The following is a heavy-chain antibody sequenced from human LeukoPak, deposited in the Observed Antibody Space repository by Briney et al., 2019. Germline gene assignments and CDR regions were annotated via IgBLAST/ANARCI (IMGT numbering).Heavy chain of an antibody. CDR3: ARLVGIAAHHFNY. CDR1: GGSISSSTYF. V-gene: IGHV4-39*02. Sequence: SETLSLTCTVSGGSISSSTYFWGWIRQPPGKGLEWIATIYYSGSTYYNPSLKSRVTISVDTSKNHFSLKLSSVTAADTAVYYCARLVGIAAHHFNYWGQGTLVTVSS. CDR2: IYYSGST. J-gene: IGHJ4*01. D-gene: IGHD6-25*01.